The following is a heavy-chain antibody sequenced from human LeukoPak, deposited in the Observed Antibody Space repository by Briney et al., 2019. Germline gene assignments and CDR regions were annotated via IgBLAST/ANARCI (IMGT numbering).Heavy chain of an antibody. CDR2: INPNSGGT. Sequence: ASVKVSXKASGYTFTGYYMHWVRQAPGQGLEWMGRINPNSGGTNYAQKFQGRVTMTRDTSISTACMELRRLRSDDTAVYYCARDLRTVAGTERENRFDPWGQGTLVTVSS. CDR3: ARDLRTVAGTERENRFDP. CDR1: GYTFTGYY. J-gene: IGHJ5*02. V-gene: IGHV1-2*06. D-gene: IGHD6-19*01.